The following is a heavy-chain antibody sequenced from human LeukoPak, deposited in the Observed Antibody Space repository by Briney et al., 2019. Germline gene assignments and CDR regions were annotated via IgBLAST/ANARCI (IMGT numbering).Heavy chain of an antibody. CDR1: GGSFSGYY. D-gene: IGHD2-2*01. Sequence: SETLSLICAVYGGSFSGYYWSWIRQPPGKVLEWIAEISHSGITNFNPSLKSRVTISVDTSKNQFSLKLSSVTAADTSVYYCASTQLLTSWFDPWGQGTLVTVSS. CDR2: ISHSGIT. V-gene: IGHV4-34*01. J-gene: IGHJ5*02. CDR3: ASTQLLTSWFDP.